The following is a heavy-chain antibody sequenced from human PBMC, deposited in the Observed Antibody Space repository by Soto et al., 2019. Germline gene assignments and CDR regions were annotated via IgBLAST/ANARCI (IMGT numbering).Heavy chain of an antibody. CDR1: GYTFTSYA. J-gene: IGHJ4*02. V-gene: IGHV1-3*01. CDR3: ASGTLLWFGEVGAYFDY. Sequence: QVQLVQSGAEVKKPGASVKVSCKASGYTFTSYAMHWVRQAPGQRLEWMGWINAGNGNTKYSQKFKGRVTITRDTSASTAYMELSSLRSEDTAVYYCASGTLLWFGEVGAYFDYWGQGTLVTVSS. CDR2: INAGNGNT. D-gene: IGHD3-10*01.